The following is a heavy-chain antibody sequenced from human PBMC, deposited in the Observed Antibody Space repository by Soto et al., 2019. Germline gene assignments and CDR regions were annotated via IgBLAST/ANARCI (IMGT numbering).Heavy chain of an antibody. CDR2: IFHSGAT. V-gene: IGHV4-4*02. Sequence: QVQLQESGPGLVEPSGTLSLTCAVSGDSISSSHWWSWVRQSPGKGLEWIGEIFHSGATKYNPSLESRVTMSVDKSNNQLSLKLRSVTAADTAVYYCARWDSMSYDSSGNNWFDPWGQGTLVTVSS. CDR1: GDSISSSHW. CDR3: ARWDSMSYDSSGNNWFDP. D-gene: IGHD3-22*01. J-gene: IGHJ5*02.